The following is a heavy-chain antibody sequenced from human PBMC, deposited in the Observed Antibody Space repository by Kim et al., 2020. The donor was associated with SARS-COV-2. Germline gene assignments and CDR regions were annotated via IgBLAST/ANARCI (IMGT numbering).Heavy chain of an antibody. V-gene: IGHV3-30*09. D-gene: IGHD1-20*01. CDR2: IFYDGSNK. Sequence: GGSLRLSCEASGFPFGSYNMHWVRQAPGKGLEWVAGIFYDGSNKSYGDFVRGRFDIARDNSRKTLSLEMRSLRVEDTALYYCVRVGVTITVSVDHWGRGTQVTASP. J-gene: IGHJ4*02. CDR1: GFPFGSYN. CDR3: VRVGVTITVSVDH.